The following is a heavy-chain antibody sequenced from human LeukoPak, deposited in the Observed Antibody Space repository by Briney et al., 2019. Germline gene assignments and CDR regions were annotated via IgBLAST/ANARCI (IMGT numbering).Heavy chain of an antibody. V-gene: IGHV3-30*04. CDR1: GFTFNNYA. CDR2: ISYDGSNK. D-gene: IGHD3-22*01. J-gene: IGHJ4*02. CDR3: ARGGYYYDSSGYYYGGVRYFDY. Sequence: QPGGSLRLSCAASGFTFNNYAMHWVRQAPGKGLEWVAVISYDGSNKYYADSVKGRFTISRDNSKNTLYLQMNNLRAEDTALYYCARGGYYYDSSGYYYGGVRYFDYWGQGTLVTVSS.